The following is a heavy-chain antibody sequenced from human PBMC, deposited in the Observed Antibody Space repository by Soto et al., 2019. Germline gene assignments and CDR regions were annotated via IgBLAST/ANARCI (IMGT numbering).Heavy chain of an antibody. V-gene: IGHV3-64*01. CDR3: ARGGVRWYLYFDY. D-gene: IGHD2-15*01. Sequence: GGSLRLSCAASGFTFSSYAMHWVRQAPGKGLEYVSAISSNGGSTYYANSVKGRFTISRDNSKNTLYLQMGSLRAEDMAVYYCARGGVRWYLYFDYWGQGTLVTVSS. J-gene: IGHJ4*02. CDR2: ISSNGGST. CDR1: GFTFSSYA.